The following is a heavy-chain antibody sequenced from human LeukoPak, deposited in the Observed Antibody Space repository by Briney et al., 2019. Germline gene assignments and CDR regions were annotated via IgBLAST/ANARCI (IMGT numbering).Heavy chain of an antibody. Sequence: SETLSLTCTVSGGSISSSSYYWGWIRQPPGKGLEWIGSIYYSGSTYYNPSHKSRVTISVDTSKNKFSLKLNSVTAADTAVYYCARHTDGGTYPLEHWGQGTLVTVSS. V-gene: IGHV4-39*01. CDR3: ARHTDGGTYPLEH. CDR2: IYYSGST. D-gene: IGHD1-26*01. CDR1: GGSISSSSYY. J-gene: IGHJ1*01.